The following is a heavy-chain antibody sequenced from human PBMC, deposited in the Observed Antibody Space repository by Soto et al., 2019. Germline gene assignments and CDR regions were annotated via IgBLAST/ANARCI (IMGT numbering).Heavy chain of an antibody. J-gene: IGHJ5*02. CDR2: IYYSGST. D-gene: IGHD6-13*01. Sequence: NPSETLSLTCTVSGGSISSSSYYWGWIRQPPGKGLEWIGSIYYSGSTYYNPSLKSRVTISVDTSKNQFSLKLSSVTAADTAVYYCARRNGYSSSWYLNWFDPWGQGTLVTVSS. CDR1: GGSISSSSYY. CDR3: ARRNGYSSSWYLNWFDP. V-gene: IGHV4-39*01.